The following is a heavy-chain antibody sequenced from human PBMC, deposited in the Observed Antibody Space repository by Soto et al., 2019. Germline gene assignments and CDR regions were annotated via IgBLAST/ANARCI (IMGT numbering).Heavy chain of an antibody. D-gene: IGHD3-10*01. J-gene: IGHJ4*02. CDR3: ARDRDDYGSGNYYNRIDF. CDR1: GGIFSTYA. Sequence: QVQLVQSGAEVKKPGSSVKVSCKASGGIFSTYAISWLRQAPGQGLEWMGGIIPLFGTPNYAPRFQGRVTITADESTSTAYMELSRLRSAHTAVYYCARDRDDYGSGNYYNRIDFWGQGTLVTVSS. V-gene: IGHV1-69*01. CDR2: IIPLFGTP.